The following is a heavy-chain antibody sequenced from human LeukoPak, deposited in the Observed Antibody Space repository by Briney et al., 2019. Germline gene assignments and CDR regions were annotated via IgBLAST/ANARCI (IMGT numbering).Heavy chain of an antibody. J-gene: IGHJ4*02. D-gene: IGHD1-26*01. Sequence: GGSLRLSCEASGFTFSSYAMSWVRQAPGKGLEWVSGISTNGGSTSYADSVKGRLTISRDNSKNTLYLQMNSLRAEDTAVYYCAKLPEKVGATNCWGQGTLVTVSS. CDR2: ISTNGGST. CDR3: AKLPEKVGATNC. V-gene: IGHV3-23*01. CDR1: GFTFSSYA.